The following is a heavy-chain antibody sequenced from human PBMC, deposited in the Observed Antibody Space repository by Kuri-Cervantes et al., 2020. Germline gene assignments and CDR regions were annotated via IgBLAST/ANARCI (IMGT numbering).Heavy chain of an antibody. D-gene: IGHD3-10*01. CDR1: GFTFSSYA. CDR3: ARDREVYYGSGSSPYWYYGMDV. J-gene: IGHJ6*02. CDR2: ISYDGSNK. V-gene: IGHV3-30-3*01. Sequence: GSLRLSCAASGFTFSSYAMHWVRQASGKGLEWVAVISYDGSNKYYADSVKGRFTISRDNSKNTLYLQMNSLRAEDTAVYYCARDREVYYGSGSSPYWYYGMDVWGQGTTVTVSS.